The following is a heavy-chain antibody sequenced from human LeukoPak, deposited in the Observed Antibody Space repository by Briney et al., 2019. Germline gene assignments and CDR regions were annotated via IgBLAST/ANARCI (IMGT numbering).Heavy chain of an antibody. CDR2: IYSGGST. D-gene: IGHD6-19*01. CDR3: AREHSSGWYHDYFDY. J-gene: IGHJ4*02. CDR1: GFTVSSNY. V-gene: IGHV3-53*01. Sequence: GGSLRLSCAASGFTVSSNYMSWVRQAPGKGLEWVSVIYSGGSTYYADSVKGRFTISRDNSKNTLYLQMNSLRAEDTAVYYCAREHSSGWYHDYFDYWGQGTLVTVSS.